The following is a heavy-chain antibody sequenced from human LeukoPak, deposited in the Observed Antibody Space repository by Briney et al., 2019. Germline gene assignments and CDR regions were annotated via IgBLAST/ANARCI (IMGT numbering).Heavy chain of an antibody. CDR1: GFTFSSYS. J-gene: IGHJ4*02. D-gene: IGHD3-22*01. CDR2: ISSSSSYI. CDR3: ARDRSYYYDSSGYYLGVEEDY. Sequence: GGSLRLSCAASGFTFSSYSMNWVRQAPGKGLEWVSSISSSSSYIYYADSVKGRFTISRDNAKNSLYLQMNSLIAEDTAVYYCARDRSYYYDSSGYYLGVEEDYWGQGTLVTVSS. V-gene: IGHV3-21*01.